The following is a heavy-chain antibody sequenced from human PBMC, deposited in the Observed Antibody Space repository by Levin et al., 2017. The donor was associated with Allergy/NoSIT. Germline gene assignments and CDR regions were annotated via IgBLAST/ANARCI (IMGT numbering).Heavy chain of an antibody. CDR1: GFTFSPYA. Sequence: PSETLSLTCAASGFTFSPYAMSWVRQAPGKGLEWVATISGSGDSTYYADSVKGRFTISRDNSKTTLYLQLNSLSAEDTAVYYCAKAGPGYCGGATCSTFDHWGQGTLVTVSS. CDR2: ISGSGDST. J-gene: IGHJ4*02. D-gene: IGHD2-15*01. V-gene: IGHV3-23*01. CDR3: AKAGPGYCGGATCSTFDH.